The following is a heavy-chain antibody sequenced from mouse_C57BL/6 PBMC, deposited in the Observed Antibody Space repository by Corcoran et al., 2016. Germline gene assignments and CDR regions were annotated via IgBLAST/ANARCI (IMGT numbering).Heavy chain of an antibody. CDR2: IYPGDGDT. J-gene: IGHJ3*01. CDR1: GYAFSSYW. Sequence: QVQLQQSGAELVKPGASVKISCKASGYAFSSYWMNWVKQRPGKGLEWIGQIYPGDGDTNYNGKFKGKATLTADKSSSTAYMQLSSLTSEDSAVYFCARGYDGYYVPWFAYWGQGTLVTVSA. D-gene: IGHD2-3*01. CDR3: ARGYDGYYVPWFAY. V-gene: IGHV1-80*01.